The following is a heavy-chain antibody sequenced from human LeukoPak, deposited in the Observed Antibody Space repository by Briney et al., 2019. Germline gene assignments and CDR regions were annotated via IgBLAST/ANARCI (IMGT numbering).Heavy chain of an antibody. V-gene: IGHV3-11*01. J-gene: IGHJ4*02. Sequence: GGSLRLSCAASGYTFSDYYMNWIRQAPGKGLEWVSYISNSGSKIFYADSVKGRFTISRDNAKNSLYLQMDSLRAEDTAVYYCARGFDYWGQGTLVTVS. CDR1: GYTFSDYY. CDR2: ISNSGSKI. CDR3: ARGFDY.